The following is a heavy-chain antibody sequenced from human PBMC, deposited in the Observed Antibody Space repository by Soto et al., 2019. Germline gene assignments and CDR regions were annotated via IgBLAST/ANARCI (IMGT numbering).Heavy chain of an antibody. CDR1: GFTFSSYA. J-gene: IGHJ4*02. CDR3: ARGPALIYNWTDYYYFDY. CDR2: ISYDGSNK. V-gene: IGHV3-30-3*01. D-gene: IGHD1-20*01. Sequence: QVQLVESGGGVVQPGRSLRLSCAASGFTFSSYAMHWVRQAPGKGLEWVAVISYDGSNKYYADSVKGRFTISRDNSKNTLYLQMNSLRAEDTAVYYCARGPALIYNWTDYYYFDYWGQGTLVTVSS.